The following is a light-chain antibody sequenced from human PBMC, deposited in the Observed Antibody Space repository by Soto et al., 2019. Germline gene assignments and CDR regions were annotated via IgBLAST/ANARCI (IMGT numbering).Light chain of an antibody. CDR3: LSFDSSLSVV. Sequence: SVLTQPPSVSGAPGQRVNISCTGSSSNIGAGYDVHWYQQLPGRAPKLLIYGNTNRPSGVPDRFSGSNSGTSASLAITGLQAEDEADYYCLSFDSSLSVVFGGGTKLTVL. CDR2: GNT. CDR1: SSNIGAGYD. V-gene: IGLV1-40*01. J-gene: IGLJ2*01.